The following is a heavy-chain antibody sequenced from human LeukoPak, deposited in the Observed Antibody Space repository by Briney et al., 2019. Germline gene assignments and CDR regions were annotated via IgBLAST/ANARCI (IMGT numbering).Heavy chain of an antibody. V-gene: IGHV4-61*02. CDR3: ARGEIVATPKFDY. J-gene: IGHJ4*02. D-gene: IGHD5-12*01. CDR1: GGSISSSSYY. CDR2: IYTSGST. Sequence: SETLSLTCTVSGGSISSSSYYWGWIRQPPGKGLEWIGRIYTSGSTNYNPTLKSRVTISVDTSKNQFSLKLSSVTAADTAVYYCARGEIVATPKFDYWGQGTLVTVSS.